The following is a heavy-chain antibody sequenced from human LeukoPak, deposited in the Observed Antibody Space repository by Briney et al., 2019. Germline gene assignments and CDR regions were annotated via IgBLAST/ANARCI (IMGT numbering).Heavy chain of an antibody. CDR3: ARDGGAYGDYPYFDY. CDR1: GGTFSSYA. V-gene: IGHV1-69*05. J-gene: IGHJ4*02. Sequence: SVKVSCKASGGTFSSYAISWVRQAPGQGLEWMGRIIPIFGTANYAQKFQGRVTITTDESTSTAYMELSSLRSEDTAVYYCARDGGAYGDYPYFDYWGQGTLVTVSS. D-gene: IGHD4-17*01. CDR2: IIPIFGTA.